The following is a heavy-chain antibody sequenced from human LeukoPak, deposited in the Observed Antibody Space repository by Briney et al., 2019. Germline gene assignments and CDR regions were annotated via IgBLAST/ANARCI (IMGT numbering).Heavy chain of an antibody. V-gene: IGHV1-18*01. CDR3: VRDADTSRGRDP. CDR1: GSTFIHYG. J-gene: IGHJ5*02. D-gene: IGHD1-26*01. Sequence: APVKASCKASGSTFIHYGISRVPRAPSPRLVWMGWISVVDGDVDYAEDLQTRVTLTAERYTNTVYMELRSLRPDDTAEYYCVRDADTSRGRDPWGQGTLVKVSS. CDR2: ISVVDGDV.